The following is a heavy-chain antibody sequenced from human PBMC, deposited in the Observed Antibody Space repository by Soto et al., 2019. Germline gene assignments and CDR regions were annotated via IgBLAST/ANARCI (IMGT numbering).Heavy chain of an antibody. CDR1: GGTFSSYT. V-gene: IGHV1-69*02. CDR2: IIPILGIA. J-gene: IGHJ5*02. Sequence: QVQLVQSGAEVKKPGSSVKVSCKASGGTFSSYTISWVRQAPGQGLEWMGRIIPILGIANYAQKFQGRVMITADKSTSTAYMELSSLRSEDTAVYYCARGLTYYYGSGSYYNDLDWFDPWGQGTLVTVSS. CDR3: ARGLTYYYGSGSYYNDLDWFDP. D-gene: IGHD3-10*01.